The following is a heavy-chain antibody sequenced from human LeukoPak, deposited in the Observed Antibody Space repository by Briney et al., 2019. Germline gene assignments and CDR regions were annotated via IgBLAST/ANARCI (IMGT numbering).Heavy chain of an antibody. J-gene: IGHJ5*02. Sequence: PGGSLRLSCAASGFTLSSYAMSWVRQAPGKGLEWVSAISGSGGSTYYADSVKGRFTISRDNSKNTLYLQMNSLRAEDTAVYYCARQTVTNNWFDPWGQGTLVTVSS. V-gene: IGHV3-23*01. D-gene: IGHD4-17*01. CDR2: ISGSGGST. CDR1: GFTLSSYA. CDR3: ARQTVTNNWFDP.